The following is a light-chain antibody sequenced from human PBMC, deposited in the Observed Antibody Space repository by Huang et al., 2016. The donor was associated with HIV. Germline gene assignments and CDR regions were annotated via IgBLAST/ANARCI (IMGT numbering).Light chain of an antibody. J-gene: IGKJ4*01. Sequence: AIRITQSPSSLSASTGDRVTITCRASQGISSYLAWYQQKPGKAPKLLIYAASTLQSGGPSRFSGSGSGTDFTLTISCLQSEDFATYYCQQYYSYPQLTFGGGTKVEIK. V-gene: IGKV1-8*01. CDR2: AAS. CDR1: QGISSY. CDR3: QQYYSYPQLT.